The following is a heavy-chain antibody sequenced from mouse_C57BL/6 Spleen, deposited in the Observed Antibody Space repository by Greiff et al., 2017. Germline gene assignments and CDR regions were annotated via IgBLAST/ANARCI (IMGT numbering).Heavy chain of an antibody. CDR3: TRDDYDDGADY. CDR2: IDPETGGT. CDR1: GYTFTDYE. Sequence: QVQLKQSGAELVRPGASVTLSCKASGYTFTDYEMHWVKQTPVHGLEWIGAIDPETGGTAYNQKFKGKAILTADKSSSTAYMELRSLTSEDSAVYYCTRDDYDDGADYWGQGTTLTVSS. D-gene: IGHD2-4*01. J-gene: IGHJ2*01. V-gene: IGHV1-15*01.